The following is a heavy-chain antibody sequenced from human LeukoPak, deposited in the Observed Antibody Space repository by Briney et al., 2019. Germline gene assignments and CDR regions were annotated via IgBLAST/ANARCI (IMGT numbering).Heavy chain of an antibody. D-gene: IGHD4/OR15-4a*01. CDR1: GFTFSDLY. J-gene: IGHJ4*02. V-gene: IGHV3-72*01. CDR3: ARIMRVDYGTYYFDY. CDR2: ARNRGNGYTS. Sequence: GGSLRLSCAASGFTFSDLYIAWVRQAPGKGLEWVGRARNRGNGYTSQYAASVKGRFTFSRDDSENTVYLQMNSLKTEYTAVYFCARIMRVDYGTYYFDYWGQGTLVTVSS.